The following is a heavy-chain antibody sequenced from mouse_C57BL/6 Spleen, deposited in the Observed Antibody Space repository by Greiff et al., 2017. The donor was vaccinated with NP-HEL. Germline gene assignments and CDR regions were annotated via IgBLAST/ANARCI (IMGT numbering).Heavy chain of an antibody. V-gene: IGHV5-15*01. D-gene: IGHD2-4*01. Sequence: EVKLVESGGGLVQPGGSLKLSCAASGFTFSDYGMAWVRQAPRKGPEWVAFISNLAYSIYYADTVTGRFTISRENAKNTLYREMSSLRSEDTAMYYCARQGIYYDYSWFAYWGHRTLVTVSA. CDR3: ARQGIYYDYSWFAY. J-gene: IGHJ3*01. CDR2: ISNLAYSI. CDR1: GFTFSDYG.